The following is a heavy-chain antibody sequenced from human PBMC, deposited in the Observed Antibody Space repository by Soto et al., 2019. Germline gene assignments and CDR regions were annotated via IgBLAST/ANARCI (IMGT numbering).Heavy chain of an antibody. V-gene: IGHV3-23*01. D-gene: IGHD3-9*01. J-gene: IGHJ4*02. CDR2: MNSAGGR. Sequence: EVQLLESGGGLVQPGGSLRVSCAASGFTFSRYDMSWVRQAPGKGLEWVSVMNSAGGRYYADSVKGRFTVSRDNAKNSLYLQMNSLRDEDTAVYYCGRDERSDWNYVVYWGQGTLVTVSS. CDR1: GFTFSRYD. CDR3: GRDERSDWNYVVY.